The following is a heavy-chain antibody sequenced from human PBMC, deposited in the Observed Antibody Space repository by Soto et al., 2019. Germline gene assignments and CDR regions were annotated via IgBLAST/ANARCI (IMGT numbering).Heavy chain of an antibody. Sequence: GTSVKVSCKASGYSFTDYHIHWVRQAPGQGLEWLGRINPKSGGTSTAQRFQGWVTMTTDTSISTASMELTRLTSDDTAIYYCARGDSTDCSNGVCSFFYNHDMDVWGQGTTVTVSS. CDR1: GYSFTDYH. J-gene: IGHJ6*02. D-gene: IGHD2-8*01. CDR3: ARGDSTDCSNGVCSFFYNHDMDV. CDR2: INPKSGGT. V-gene: IGHV1-2*04.